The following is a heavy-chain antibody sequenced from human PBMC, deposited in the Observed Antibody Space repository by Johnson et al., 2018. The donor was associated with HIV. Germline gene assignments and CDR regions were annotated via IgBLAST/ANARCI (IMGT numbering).Heavy chain of an antibody. Sequence: QVQLVESGGGVVQPGGSLRLSCAASGFTFSSYGMHWVRQAPGKGLAWVAFIRNDERNKYFIESVKGRFTISRDNSKNMVDLQMNSLRIEDTAVYYCAKDRGLWFGDDAFDIWGQGTMVTVSS. D-gene: IGHD3-10*01. CDR2: IRNDERNK. CDR3: AKDRGLWFGDDAFDI. CDR1: GFTFSSYG. V-gene: IGHV3-30*02. J-gene: IGHJ3*02.